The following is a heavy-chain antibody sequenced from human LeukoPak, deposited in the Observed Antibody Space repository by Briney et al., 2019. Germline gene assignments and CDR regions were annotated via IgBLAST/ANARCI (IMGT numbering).Heavy chain of an antibody. CDR2: INQDGSEK. D-gene: IGHD3-10*01. V-gene: IGHV3-7*03. J-gene: IGHJ4*02. CDR1: GFIFSSYW. CDR3: AKDSGPSLRDY. Sequence: PGGSLRLSCAASASGFIFSSYWMSWVRQAPGKGLEWVANINQDGSEKQYVDSVKGRFTISRDNSKNTLYLQMNSLRAEDTAVYYCAKDSGPSLRDYWGQGTLVTVSS.